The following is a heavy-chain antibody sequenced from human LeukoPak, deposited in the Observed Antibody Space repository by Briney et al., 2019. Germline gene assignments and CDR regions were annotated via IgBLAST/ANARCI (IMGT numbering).Heavy chain of an antibody. V-gene: IGHV1-2*02. CDR2: INPNSGGT. CDR1: GYTFTGYY. D-gene: IGHD3-3*01. J-gene: IGHJ6*03. CDR3: ARDTDFWSGYYRQSYYYYMDV. Sequence: ASVKVSCKASGYTFTGYYMHWVRQAPGQGLEWMGWINPNSGGTNYAQKFQGRVTMTRDTSISTAYMELSRLRSDDTAVYYCARDTDFWSGYYRQSYYYYMDVWGKGTTVTVSS.